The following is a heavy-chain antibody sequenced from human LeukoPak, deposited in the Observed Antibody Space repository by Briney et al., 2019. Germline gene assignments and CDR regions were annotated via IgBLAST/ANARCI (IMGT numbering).Heavy chain of an antibody. CDR3: ATPGDYGDYGGIGGAFDI. Sequence: ASVKVSCKASGYTFTSYGISWVRQAPGQGLEWMGWISAYNGNTNYAQKLQGRVTMTTDTSTSTAYMELSSLRSEDTAVYYCATPGDYGDYGGIGGAFDIWGQGTMVTVSS. V-gene: IGHV1-18*01. J-gene: IGHJ3*02. D-gene: IGHD4-17*01. CDR2: ISAYNGNT. CDR1: GYTFTSYG.